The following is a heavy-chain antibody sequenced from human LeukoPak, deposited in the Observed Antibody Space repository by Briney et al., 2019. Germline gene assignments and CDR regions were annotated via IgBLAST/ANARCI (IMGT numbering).Heavy chain of an antibody. CDR2: FDPEDGET. CDR1: GYTLTELS. V-gene: IGHV1-24*01. Sequence: ASVKVSCKVSGYTLTELSMHWVRQAPGNGLEWMGGFDPEDGETIYAQKFQGRVTMTEDTSTDTAYMELSSLRSEDTAVYHCATVDCSGGSCYPPDYWGQGTLVTVSS. D-gene: IGHD2-15*01. CDR3: ATVDCSGGSCYPPDY. J-gene: IGHJ4*02.